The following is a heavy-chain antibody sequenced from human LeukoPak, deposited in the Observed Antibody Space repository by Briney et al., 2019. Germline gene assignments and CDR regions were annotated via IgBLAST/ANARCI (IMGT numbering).Heavy chain of an antibody. CDR1: GFTFSSYA. CDR3: AKTPRATVTTLSFNY. J-gene: IGHJ4*02. V-gene: IGHV3-23*01. D-gene: IGHD4-17*01. CDR2: ISGSGGST. Sequence: GSLRLSCAASGFTFSSYAMSWVRQAPGKGLEWVSAISGSGGSTYYADSVKGRFTISRDNSKNTLYLQMNSLRAEDTAVYYCAKTPRATVTTLSFNYWGQGTLVTVSS.